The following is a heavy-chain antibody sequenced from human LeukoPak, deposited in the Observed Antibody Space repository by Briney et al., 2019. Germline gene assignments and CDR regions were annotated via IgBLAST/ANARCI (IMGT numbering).Heavy chain of an antibody. Sequence: GGSLRLSCAASGFTFGSYGIHWVRQAPGKGLEWVAFTRNDGSTKYYTDSVKGRFTISRDNSRATLYLQMNSLRAEDTAVYYCAKDQPDVGTTAWFFDYWGQGTLVTVSS. CDR3: AKDQPDVGTTAWFFDY. CDR2: TRNDGSTK. J-gene: IGHJ4*02. D-gene: IGHD1-26*01. CDR1: GFTFGSYG. V-gene: IGHV3-30*02.